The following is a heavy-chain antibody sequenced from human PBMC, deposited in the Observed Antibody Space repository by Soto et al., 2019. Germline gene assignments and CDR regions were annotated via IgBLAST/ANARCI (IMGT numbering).Heavy chain of an antibody. CDR2: IIPILGET. CDR1: GTIFSSYT. V-gene: IGHV1-69*08. CDR3: ARGLGGRMDD. J-gene: IGHJ6*02. Sequence: QVQLVQSGAEVKKPGSSVRVSCKASGTIFSSYTISWVRQAPGQGLEWMGRIIPILGETNSAQKFQGRVTLXTDKATNTASMELNSLRLEDTALYYCARGLGGRMDDWGQGTTVTVSS. D-gene: IGHD3-16*01.